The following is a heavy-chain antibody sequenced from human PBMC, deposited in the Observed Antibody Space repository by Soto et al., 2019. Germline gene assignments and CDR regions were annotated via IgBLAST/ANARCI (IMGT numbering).Heavy chain of an antibody. CDR1: GFTFDDYA. D-gene: IGHD1-1*01. J-gene: IGHJ6*02. CDR3: AKAKREPISSYYYGMDV. Sequence: SLRLSCAASGFTFDDYAMHWVRQAPGKGLEWVSGISWNSGSIGYADSAKGRFTISRDNAKNSLYLQMNSLRAEDTALYYCAKAKREPISSYYYGMDVWGQGTTVTV. CDR2: ISWNSGSI. V-gene: IGHV3-9*01.